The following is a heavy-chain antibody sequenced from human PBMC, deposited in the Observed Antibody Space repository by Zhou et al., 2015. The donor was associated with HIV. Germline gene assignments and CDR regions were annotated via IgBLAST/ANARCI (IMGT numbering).Heavy chain of an antibody. CDR3: AREGWGSWYFDL. CDR2: IVPFFGTA. Sequence: LLQSGPEVRKPGSSVKVSCKASGGTFSGSDISWVRQAPGQGLEWMGGIVPFFGTANYAQKFQGRVTITADKSTSTAYMELSSLRSEDTAAYYCAREGWGSWYFDLWGRGTLVTVSS. J-gene: IGHJ2*01. V-gene: IGHV1-69*06. D-gene: IGHD7-27*01. CDR1: GGTFSGSD.